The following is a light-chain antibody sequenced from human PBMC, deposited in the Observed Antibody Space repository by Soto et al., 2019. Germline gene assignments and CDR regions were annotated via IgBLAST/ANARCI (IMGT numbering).Light chain of an antibody. CDR3: CSYAGSYTWV. V-gene: IGLV2-11*01. J-gene: IGLJ7*01. CDR2: DVS. CDR1: TSDVGGYNY. Sequence: QSALTQPRSVSASPGQSVTISCTGTTSDVGGYNYVSWYQQHPGQAPKLMIYDVSKRPSGVPDRFSGSKSGNTASLTISGRQAEDEADYYCCSYAGSYTWVFGGGTQLTVL.